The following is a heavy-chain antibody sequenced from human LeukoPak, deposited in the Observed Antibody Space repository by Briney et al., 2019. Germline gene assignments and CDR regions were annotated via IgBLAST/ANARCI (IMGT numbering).Heavy chain of an antibody. Sequence: ASVKVSCTASGYTFTSYDINWVRQATGQGLEWMGWMNPNSGNTGYAQKFQGRVTMTRNTSISTAYMELSSLRSEDTAVYYCARGPNPYYYDSSQDAFDIWGQGTMVTVSS. CDR2: MNPNSGNT. CDR1: GYTFTSYD. D-gene: IGHD3-22*01. CDR3: ARGPNPYYYDSSQDAFDI. J-gene: IGHJ3*02. V-gene: IGHV1-8*01.